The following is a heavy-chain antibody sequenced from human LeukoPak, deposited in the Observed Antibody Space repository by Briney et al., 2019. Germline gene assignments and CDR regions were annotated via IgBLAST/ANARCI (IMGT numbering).Heavy chain of an antibody. Sequence: PSETLSLTCAVYGGSFSGYYWSWIRQPPGKGLEWIGEINHSGSTNYNPSLKSRVTISVDTSKNQFSLKLSSVTAADTAVYYCARVFNSYGLRGGYYYYYYMDVWGKGTTVTVSS. J-gene: IGHJ6*03. V-gene: IGHV4-34*01. CDR3: ARVFNSYGLRGGYYYYYYMDV. D-gene: IGHD5-18*01. CDR2: INHSGST. CDR1: GGSFSGYY.